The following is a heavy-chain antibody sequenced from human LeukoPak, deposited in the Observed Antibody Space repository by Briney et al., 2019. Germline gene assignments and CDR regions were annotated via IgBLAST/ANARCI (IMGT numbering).Heavy chain of an antibody. CDR2: MNPNSGNT. Sequence: ASVKVSCKASGYTFTSYDINWVRQATGQGLEWMGWMNPNSGNTGYAQKFQGRVTMTRNTSIGTAYMELSSLRSEDTAVYYCARDTPPADFWSGYYTSYYYYMDVWGKGTTVTVSS. CDR1: GYTFTSYD. J-gene: IGHJ6*03. D-gene: IGHD3-3*01. CDR3: ARDTPPADFWSGYYTSYYYYMDV. V-gene: IGHV1-8*01.